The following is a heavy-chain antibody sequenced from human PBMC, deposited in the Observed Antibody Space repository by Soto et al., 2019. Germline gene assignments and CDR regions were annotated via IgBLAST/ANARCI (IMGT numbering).Heavy chain of an antibody. V-gene: IGHV3-30-3*01. CDR1: GFTFSSYA. CDR2: ISYDGSKK. D-gene: IGHD6-13*01. Sequence: QVQLVESGGGVVQPGRSLRLSCAASGFTFSSYAMHWVRQAPGKGLAWVAVISYDGSKKYYADSVKGRFTISRDNSKNTLYLPMKILRAADTAVYYCARDDYSSSWYLQYGMDVWCQGTTVTVSS. CDR3: ARDDYSSSWYLQYGMDV. J-gene: IGHJ6*02.